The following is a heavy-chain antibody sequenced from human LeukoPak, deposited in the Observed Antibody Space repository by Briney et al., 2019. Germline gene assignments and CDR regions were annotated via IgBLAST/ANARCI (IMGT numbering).Heavy chain of an antibody. D-gene: IGHD6-13*01. CDR3: ARDDYNIAAAGTR. CDR1: GGSINSGSYY. Sequence: SETLSLTCTVSGGSINSGSYYWSWIRQPAGKGLEWIGRIYTGGSTYYNPSYNPSLKSRVTISVDTSKNQFSLKLSSVTAADTAVYYRARDDYNIAAAGTRWGQGTLVTVSS. CDR2: IYTGGST. V-gene: IGHV4-61*02. J-gene: IGHJ4*02.